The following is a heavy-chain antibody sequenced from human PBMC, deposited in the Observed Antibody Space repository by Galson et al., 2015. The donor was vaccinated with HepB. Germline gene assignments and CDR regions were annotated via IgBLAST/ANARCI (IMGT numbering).Heavy chain of an antibody. Sequence: SVKVSCKASGYTFTSYGISWVRQAPGQGLEWMGWISAYNGNTNYAQKLQGRVTMTTDTSTSTAYMELRSLRSDDTAVYYCARVNNYYGSGSYNYYYCGMDVWGQGTTVTVSS. CDR3: ARVNNYYGSGSYNYYYCGMDV. D-gene: IGHD3-10*01. CDR2: ISAYNGNT. V-gene: IGHV1-18*01. J-gene: IGHJ6*02. CDR1: GYTFTSYG.